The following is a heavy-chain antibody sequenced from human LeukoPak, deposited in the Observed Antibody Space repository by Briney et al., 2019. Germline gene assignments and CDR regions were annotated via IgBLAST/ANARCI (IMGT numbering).Heavy chain of an antibody. CDR1: GFSFSSNW. CDR3: LYGGYFQH. V-gene: IGHV3-74*01. CDR2: ISSDETIS. Sequence: QPGGTVRLSCAASGFSFSSNWMHWVRQVQNQGLMWVSRISSDETISEYVDSVNGRFTISRDNAKNTLYLQMNSLRAEDTAVYFCLYGGYFQHWGQGTLVTVSS. D-gene: IGHD3-16*01. J-gene: IGHJ1*01.